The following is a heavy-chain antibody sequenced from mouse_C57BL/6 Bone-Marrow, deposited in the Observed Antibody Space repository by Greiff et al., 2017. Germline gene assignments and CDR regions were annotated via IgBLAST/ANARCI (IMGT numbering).Heavy chain of an antibody. CDR3: AMIPTTGVDY. V-gene: IGHV3-6*01. J-gene: IGHJ2*01. D-gene: IGHD1-1*01. CDR1: GYSITSGYY. Sequence: VQLQESGPGLVKPSQSLSLTCSVTGYSITSGYYWNWIRQFPGNKLEWMGYISYDGSNNYNPSLKNRISITRDTSKNQFFRTLNSVTTEDTATYYCAMIPTTGVDYWGQGTTLTVSS. CDR2: ISYDGSN.